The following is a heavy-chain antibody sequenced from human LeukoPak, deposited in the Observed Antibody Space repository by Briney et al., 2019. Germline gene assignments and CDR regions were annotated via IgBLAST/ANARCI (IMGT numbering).Heavy chain of an antibody. V-gene: IGHV1-18*01. Sequence: GASVKVSCKASGYTFTSYGISWVRQAPGQGLEWMGWISAYNGNTNYAQKLQGRVTMTTDTSTSTAYMELRSLRSDDTAVYYCASNLYGGTKTTAGYWGQGTLVTVSS. CDR3: ASNLYGGTKTTAGY. CDR1: GYTFTSYG. J-gene: IGHJ4*02. D-gene: IGHD4-17*01. CDR2: ISAYNGNT.